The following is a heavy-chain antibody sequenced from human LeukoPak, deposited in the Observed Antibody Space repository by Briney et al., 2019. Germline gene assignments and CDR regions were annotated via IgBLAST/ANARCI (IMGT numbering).Heavy chain of an antibody. V-gene: IGHV2-5*01. Sequence: SAPTLVKPTQTLTLTCTFSGFSLRTRGVGVGWIRQPPGKALDWLALIYCSDDKRYTPSLKSRLTITKDTSKNQVVLTMTNMDPVDTATYYCVNREGATLYGYWGQGTLVTVSS. CDR1: GFSLRTRGVG. CDR2: IYCSDDK. J-gene: IGHJ4*02. D-gene: IGHD1-26*01. CDR3: VNREGATLYGY.